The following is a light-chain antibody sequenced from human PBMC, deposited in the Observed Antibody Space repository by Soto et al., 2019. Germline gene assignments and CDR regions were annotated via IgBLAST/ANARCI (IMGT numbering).Light chain of an antibody. Sequence: EIVMTQSPATLSLSPGERATLSCRASQSISSNLAWYQQKPGQAPRLLIYGASTRAPDIPARFSGSGSGTEFTLTISSLQSADYAVYFCQQYIRWPLTFGGGTKVDIK. J-gene: IGKJ4*01. CDR1: QSISSN. V-gene: IGKV3-15*01. CDR3: QQYIRWPLT. CDR2: GAS.